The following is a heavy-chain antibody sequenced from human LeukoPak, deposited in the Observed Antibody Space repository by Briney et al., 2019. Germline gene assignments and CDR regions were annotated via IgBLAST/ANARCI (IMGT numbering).Heavy chain of an antibody. V-gene: IGHV3-23*01. CDR1: GFTFSSYA. Sequence: GGSLRLSCAASGFTFSSYAMSSVRQAPGKGLEWVSAISGSGGSTYYADSVKGRFTISRDNSKNTLYLQMNSLRAEDTAVYYCAKDEGNYDILTGYYTYFDYWGQGTLVTVSS. CDR2: ISGSGGST. J-gene: IGHJ4*02. CDR3: AKDEGNYDILTGYYTYFDY. D-gene: IGHD3-9*01.